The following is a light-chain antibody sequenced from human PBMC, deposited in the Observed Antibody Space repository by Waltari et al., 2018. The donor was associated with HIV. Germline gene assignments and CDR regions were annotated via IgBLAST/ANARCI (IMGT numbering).Light chain of an antibody. J-gene: IGLJ2*01. CDR1: SSDVGGYNY. Sequence: QSALTQPPSASGSLGQSVTISCTGTSSDVGGYNYVSWYQQSPGEAPKLTIYVVNKRPSGVPDRFSGSKAGNTASLSVSGLQGEDEAQYYCSAYAGSNNLVLFGGGTKLTVL. CDR2: VVN. V-gene: IGLV2-8*01. CDR3: SAYAGSNNLVL.